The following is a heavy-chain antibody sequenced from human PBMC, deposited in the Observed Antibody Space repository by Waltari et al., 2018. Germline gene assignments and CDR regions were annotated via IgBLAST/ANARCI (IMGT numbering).Heavy chain of an antibody. CDR1: GGTFSSYA. CDR2: IIPIFGTA. D-gene: IGHD6-19*01. Sequence: QVQLVQSGAEVKKPGSSVKVSCQASGGTFSSYAISWVRPAPGQGLEWMGGIIPIFGTANYAQKFQGRVTITADESTSTAYMELSSLRSEDTAVYYCARGLVLSSGCPPGDWGQGTLVTVSS. CDR3: ARGLVLSSGCPPGD. V-gene: IGHV1-69*01. J-gene: IGHJ4*02.